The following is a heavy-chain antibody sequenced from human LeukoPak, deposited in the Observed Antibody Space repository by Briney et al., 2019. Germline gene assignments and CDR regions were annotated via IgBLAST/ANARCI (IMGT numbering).Heavy chain of an antibody. V-gene: IGHV1-69*05. D-gene: IGHD3-22*01. J-gene: IGHJ3*02. CDR1: GGTFSSYA. Sequence: TVKVSCKASGGTFSSYAISWVRQAPGQGLEWMGGIIPIFGTANYAQKFQGRVTITTDESTSTAYMELSSLRSEDTAVYYCARGRVTMIVVVITIDAFDIWGQGTMVTVSS. CDR2: IIPIFGTA. CDR3: ARGRVTMIVVVITIDAFDI.